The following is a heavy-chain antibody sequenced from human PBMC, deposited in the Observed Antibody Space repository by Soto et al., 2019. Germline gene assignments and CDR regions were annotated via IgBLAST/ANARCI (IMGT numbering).Heavy chain of an antibody. D-gene: IGHD1-26*01. J-gene: IGHJ6*02. CDR1: GGSISSGGYY. V-gene: IGHV4-31*03. CDR3: ARGASIVGATSAGYYYYGMDV. CDR2: IYYSGST. Sequence: SETLSLTCTVSGGSISSGGYYWSWIRQHPGKGLEWIGYIYYSGSTYYNPSLKSRVTISVDTSKNQFSLKLSSVTAADTAVYYCARGASIVGATSAGYYYYGMDVWGQGTTVTVS.